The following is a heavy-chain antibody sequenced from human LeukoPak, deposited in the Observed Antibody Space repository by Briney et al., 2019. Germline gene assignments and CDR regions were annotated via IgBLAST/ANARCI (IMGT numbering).Heavy chain of an antibody. D-gene: IGHD3-10*01. Sequence: GGSLRLSCVASGINFRKYEVNWVRQAPGKGLEWVSYISPSSNTIYYADSVKGRFTISRDNAKNSVYLQMSSLRADDTALYYCAGTEFYGSASYATDYWGQGTLVTVSS. J-gene: IGHJ4*02. CDR3: AGTEFYGSASYATDY. CDR1: GINFRKYE. V-gene: IGHV3-48*03. CDR2: ISPSSNTI.